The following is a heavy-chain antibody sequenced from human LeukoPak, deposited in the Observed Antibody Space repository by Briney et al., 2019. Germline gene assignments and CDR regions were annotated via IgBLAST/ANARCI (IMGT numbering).Heavy chain of an antibody. V-gene: IGHV1-46*01. J-gene: IGHJ3*02. Sequence: ASVKVSCKASGYTFTSYYMHWVRRAPGQGLEWMGIIDPSGGSTSYAQKFQGRVTMTRDMSTSTVYMELSSLRSEDTAVYYCARVVNGLKGQLGAFDIWGQGTMVTVSS. CDR2: IDPSGGST. CDR3: ARVVNGLKGQLGAFDI. CDR1: GYTFTSYY. D-gene: IGHD5-18*01.